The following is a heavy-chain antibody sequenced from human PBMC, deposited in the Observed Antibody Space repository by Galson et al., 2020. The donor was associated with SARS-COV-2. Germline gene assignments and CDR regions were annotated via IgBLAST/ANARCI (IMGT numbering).Heavy chain of an antibody. Sequence: TGGSLRLSCAASGFTFSTYAIHWVRQAPGKGLEWMAVISYDGNIKYYADSVKGRFTISRDTSKNTVYLQMDSLRAEDTAVYYCARGGHYLSGMGGVFTPLNFDYWGQGTLVIFSA. CDR1: GFTFSTYA. CDR2: ISYDGNIK. V-gene: IGHV3-30-3*01. CDR3: ARGGHYLSGMGGVFTPLNFDY. J-gene: IGHJ4*02. D-gene: IGHD1-26*01.